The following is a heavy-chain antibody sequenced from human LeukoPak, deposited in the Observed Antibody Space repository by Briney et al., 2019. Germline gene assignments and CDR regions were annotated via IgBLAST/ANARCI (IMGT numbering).Heavy chain of an antibody. D-gene: IGHD3-16*01. V-gene: IGHV3-74*01. CDR3: ASSGGCYYYYDMDV. Sequence: PGGSLSLSCAASGFSFSSYWMHWVRQPPGKGLVWVSRINSDGSSTSYADSVKGRFTISRDDAKNTLYLQMNSLRAEDTAVYYCASSGGCYYYYDMDVWGKGTTVTVSS. J-gene: IGHJ6*03. CDR1: GFSFSSYW. CDR2: INSDGSST.